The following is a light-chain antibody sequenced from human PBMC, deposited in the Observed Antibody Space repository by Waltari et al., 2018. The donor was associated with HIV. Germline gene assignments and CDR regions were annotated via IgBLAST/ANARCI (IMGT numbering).Light chain of an antibody. CDR1: GFHIANYY. V-gene: IGLV1-51*01. CDR3: GTWDGGLNIGV. Sequence: QPVLTQPPSMSAAAGQSVTIPCAPTGFHIANYYISWYQQVPRAAPRLLIYDTTERPSGIPDRFSGSKSDTSATLAITGLQTGDEAHYYCGTWDGGLNIGVFGEGTNLTVL. J-gene: IGLJ2*01. CDR2: DTT.